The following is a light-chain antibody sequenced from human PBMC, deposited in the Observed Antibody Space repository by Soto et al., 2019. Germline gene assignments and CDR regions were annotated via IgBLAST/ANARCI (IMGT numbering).Light chain of an antibody. CDR3: HQYNDWPPLT. Sequence: EKVLTQSPVTLSVSLGERATLSCRASQSITTNLAWYQQKPGQAPRLLIFGASNRATGIPARCSGSGYGTEVSLNISSLQSGDTAIYYCHQYNDWPPLTCGGGTKVEI. V-gene: IGKV3-15*01. CDR1: QSITTN. CDR2: GAS. J-gene: IGKJ4*01.